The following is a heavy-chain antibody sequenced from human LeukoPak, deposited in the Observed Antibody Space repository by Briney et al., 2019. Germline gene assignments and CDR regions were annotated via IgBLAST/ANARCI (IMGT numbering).Heavy chain of an antibody. V-gene: IGHV3-13*01. Sequence: GGSLRLSCAASGFTFSSYDMHWVRQATGKGLEWVSAIGTAGDTYYPGSVKGRFTISRENAKNSLYLQMNSLRAGDTAVYYCARGSEGIVGAATAGFDYWGQGTLVTVSS. D-gene: IGHD1-26*01. J-gene: IGHJ4*02. CDR2: IGTAGDT. CDR1: GFTFSSYD. CDR3: ARGSEGIVGAATAGFDY.